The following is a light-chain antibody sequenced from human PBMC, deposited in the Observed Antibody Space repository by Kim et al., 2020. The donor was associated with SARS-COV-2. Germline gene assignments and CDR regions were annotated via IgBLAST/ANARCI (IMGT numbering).Light chain of an antibody. Sequence: EIVMTQSPATLSVSPGERATLSCRASQSVSRNLAWYQQKPGQAPRLLIYGASTRATGIPARFSGSGSGTEFTLTISSLQSEDFAVYYCQKYNNWPRTFGQGTKVDIK. CDR1: QSVSRN. J-gene: IGKJ1*01. V-gene: IGKV3-15*01. CDR3: QKYNNWPRT. CDR2: GAS.